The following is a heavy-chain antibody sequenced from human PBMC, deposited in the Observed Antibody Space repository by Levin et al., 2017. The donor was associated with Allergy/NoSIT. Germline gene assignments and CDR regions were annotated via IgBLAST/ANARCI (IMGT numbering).Heavy chain of an antibody. D-gene: IGHD6-19*01. CDR2: IDPDTGVT. Sequence: AASVKVSCKASGYSFTGYYIHWVRQAPGQGLEWMGWIDPDTGVTNYAQKFQGRVTITRDTSISTAYMDLSSLRSDDTAVYFCVRYSSDWFGSDFYFEYWGQGTLVTVSS. CDR1: GYSFTGYY. J-gene: IGHJ4*02. CDR3: VRYSSDWFGSDFYFEY. V-gene: IGHV1-2*02.